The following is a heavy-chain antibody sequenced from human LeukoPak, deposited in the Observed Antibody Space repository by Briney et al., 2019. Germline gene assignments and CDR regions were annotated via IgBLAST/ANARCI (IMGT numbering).Heavy chain of an antibody. CDR1: GFTFSSYA. CDR2: ISGSGGST. CDR3: AKKGYCGGDCYSYYYYYYMDV. D-gene: IGHD2-21*01. J-gene: IGHJ6*03. V-gene: IGHV3-23*01. Sequence: GGSLRLSCAASGFTFSSYAMSWVRQAPGKGLEWVSAISGSGGSTYYADSVKGRFTISRDNSKTTLYLQMNSLRAEDTAVYYCAKKGYCGGDCYSYYYYYYMDVWGKGTTVTVSS.